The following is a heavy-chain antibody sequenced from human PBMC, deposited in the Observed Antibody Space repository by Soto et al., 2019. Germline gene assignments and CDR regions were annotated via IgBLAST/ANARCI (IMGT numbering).Heavy chain of an antibody. CDR3: ARERVRTMLRGALDWFDP. D-gene: IGHD3-10*01. J-gene: IGHJ5*02. V-gene: IGHV1-18*01. Sequence: QVQLVQSGAEVKKPGASVKVSCKASGYTFTSYGISWVRQAPGQGLEWLGWISAYNGNTNYAQKLQGRVTMTTDTSTSTGYMELRSLRSDDTAVYYCARERVRTMLRGALDWFDPWGQGTLVTVSS. CDR1: GYTFTSYG. CDR2: ISAYNGNT.